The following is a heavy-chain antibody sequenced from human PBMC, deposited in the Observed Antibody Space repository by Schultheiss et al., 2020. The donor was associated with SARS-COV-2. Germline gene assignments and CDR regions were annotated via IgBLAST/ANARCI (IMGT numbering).Heavy chain of an antibody. Sequence: SETLSLTCAVSGYSISSGYYWGWIRQPPGKGLEWIGSIYHSGSTYYNPSLKSRVTISVDRSKNQFSLKLSSVTAADTAVYYCARESMVQGVGYYFDYWGQGAXXXVSS. D-gene: IGHD3-10*01. CDR1: GYSISSGYY. CDR2: IYHSGST. J-gene: IGHJ4*02. CDR3: ARESMVQGVGYYFDY. V-gene: IGHV4-38-2*02.